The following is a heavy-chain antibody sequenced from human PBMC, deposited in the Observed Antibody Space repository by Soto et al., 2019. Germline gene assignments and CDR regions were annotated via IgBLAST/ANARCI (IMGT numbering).Heavy chain of an antibody. Sequence: PGGSLRLSCTASGFTFGDYAMSWFRQAPGKGLEWVGFIRSKAYGGTTEYAASVKGRFTISRDDSKSIAYLQMNSLKTEDTAVYYCTSPYDFWSGYPLGPFDYWGQGTLVTVSS. CDR2: IRSKAYGGTT. CDR3: TSPYDFWSGYPLGPFDY. CDR1: GFTFGDYA. D-gene: IGHD3-3*01. V-gene: IGHV3-49*03. J-gene: IGHJ4*02.